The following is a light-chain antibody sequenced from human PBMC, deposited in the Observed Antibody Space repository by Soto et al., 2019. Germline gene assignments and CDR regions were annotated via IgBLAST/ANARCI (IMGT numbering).Light chain of an antibody. CDR2: EVS. CDR1: SSDVGGYNY. V-gene: IGLV2-8*01. Sequence: QSVLTQPPSASGSPGQSVTIFCTGTSSDVGGYNYVSWYQQHPGKAPKLMIYEVSKRPSGVPDRFSGSKSGNTASLTVSGLQAEDEADYYCSSYAGSNVVFGGGTKLTVL. J-gene: IGLJ2*01. CDR3: SSYAGSNVV.